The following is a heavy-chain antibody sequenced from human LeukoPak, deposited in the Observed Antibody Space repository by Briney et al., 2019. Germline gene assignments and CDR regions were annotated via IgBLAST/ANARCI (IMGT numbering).Heavy chain of an antibody. V-gene: IGHV3-48*03. Sequence: GGSLRLSCAASGFAFSSYEMNWVRQAPGKGLEWVSYISSSGSTIYYADSVKGRFTISRDNAKNSLYLQMNSLRAEDTAVYYCARDQYYDSSGYYLNSGYWGQGTWSPSPQ. CDR2: ISSSGSTI. J-gene: IGHJ4*02. D-gene: IGHD3-22*01. CDR3: ARDQYYDSSGYYLNSGY. CDR1: GFAFSSYE.